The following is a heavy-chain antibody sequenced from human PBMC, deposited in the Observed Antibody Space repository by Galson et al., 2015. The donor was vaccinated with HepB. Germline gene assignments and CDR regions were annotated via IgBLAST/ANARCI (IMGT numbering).Heavy chain of an antibody. Sequence: SLRLSCAASGFTVSSNYMSWVRQAPGKGLEWVSVIYSGGSTYYADSVKGRFTISRHNSKNTLYLQMNSLRAEDTAVYYCARGRERIQLWSWYFDLWGRGTLVTVSA. CDR3: ARGRERIQLWSWYFDL. CDR1: GFTVSSNY. J-gene: IGHJ2*01. D-gene: IGHD5-18*01. V-gene: IGHV3-53*04. CDR2: IYSGGST.